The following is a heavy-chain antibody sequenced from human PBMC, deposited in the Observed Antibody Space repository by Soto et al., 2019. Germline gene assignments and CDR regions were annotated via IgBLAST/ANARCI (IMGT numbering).Heavy chain of an antibody. D-gene: IGHD2-2*01. V-gene: IGHV3-30-3*01. CDR2: ISYDGSNK. CDR3: ASSASESTDFEY. J-gene: IGHJ4*02. CDR1: GFTFSSYA. Sequence: GGSLRLSCAASGFTFSSYAMHWVRQAPGKGLEWVAVISYDGSNKYYADSVKGRFTISRDNSKNTLYLQMNSLRAEDTAVYYCASSASESTDFEYWGQGTLVTVSS.